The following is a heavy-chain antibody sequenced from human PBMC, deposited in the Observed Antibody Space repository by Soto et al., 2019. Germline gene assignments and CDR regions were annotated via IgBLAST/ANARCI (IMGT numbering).Heavy chain of an antibody. V-gene: IGHV4-34*01. D-gene: IGHD6-25*01. J-gene: IGHJ6*02. Sequence: PSETLSLTCGVYRGSFSGFYWSWVRQTPGGGLEWIGEINHSGTTNYNPSFQNRVTISVDKSTNNFSLKMTSVTAADAVVYYCARGRGYVYGSNFYGLDVWGQGTTVTVSS. CDR1: RGSFSGFY. CDR2: INHSGTT. CDR3: ARGRGYVYGSNFYGLDV.